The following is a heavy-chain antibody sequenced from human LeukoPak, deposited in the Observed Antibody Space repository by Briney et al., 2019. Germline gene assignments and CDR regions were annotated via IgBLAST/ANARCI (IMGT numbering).Heavy chain of an antibody. CDR3: ARVDDLKPSSSWNNWFDP. CDR1: GYSFTSYG. J-gene: IGHJ5*02. CDR2: ISAYNGNT. D-gene: IGHD6-13*01. Sequence: GESLKISCKGSGYSFTSYGISWVRQAPGQGLEWMGWISAYNGNTNYAQKLQGRVTMTTDTSTSTAYMELRSLRSDDTAVYYCARVDDLKPSSSWNNWFDPWGQGTLVTVSS. V-gene: IGHV1-18*01.